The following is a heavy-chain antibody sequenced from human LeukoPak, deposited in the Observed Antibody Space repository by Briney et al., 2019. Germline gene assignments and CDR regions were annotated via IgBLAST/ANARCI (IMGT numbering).Heavy chain of an antibody. D-gene: IGHD3-22*01. J-gene: IGHJ5*02. CDR2: IYYSGST. Sequence: SETLSLTCTVSGGSISSYYWSWIRQPPGKGLEWIGYIYYSGSTNYNPSLKSRVTISVDTSKNQFSLKLSSVTAADTAVYYCAREIDYYDSSGYYQQGTNWFDPWGQGTLVTVSS. CDR3: AREIDYYDSSGYYQQGTNWFDP. V-gene: IGHV4-59*01. CDR1: GGSISSYY.